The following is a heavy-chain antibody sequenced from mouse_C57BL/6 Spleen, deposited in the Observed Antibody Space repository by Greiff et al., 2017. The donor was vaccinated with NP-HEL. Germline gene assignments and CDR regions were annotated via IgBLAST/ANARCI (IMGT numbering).Heavy chain of an antibody. CDR3: ARRGTTVVAKAMDY. D-gene: IGHD1-1*01. V-gene: IGHV1-69*01. CDR1: GYTFTSYW. Sequence: QVQLKESGAELVMPGASVKLSCKASGYTFTSYWMHWVKQRPGQGLEWIGEIDPSDSHTNYNQKFKGKSTLTVDKSSSTAYMQLSSLTSEDSAVYYCARRGTTVVAKAMDYWGQGTSVTVSS. J-gene: IGHJ4*01. CDR2: IDPSDSHT.